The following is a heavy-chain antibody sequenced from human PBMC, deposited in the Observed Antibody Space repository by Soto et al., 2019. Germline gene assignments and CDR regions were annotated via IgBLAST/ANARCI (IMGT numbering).Heavy chain of an antibody. Sequence: GASVKVSCKASGYTFTGYYMHWVRQAPGQGLEWMGWINPNSGGTNYAQKFQGRVTMTRDTSISTAYMELSGLRSDDTAVYYCARTSSSWSYFDYWGQGTLVTVSS. D-gene: IGHD6-13*01. CDR3: ARTSSSWSYFDY. J-gene: IGHJ4*02. V-gene: IGHV1-2*02. CDR2: INPNSGGT. CDR1: GYTFTGYY.